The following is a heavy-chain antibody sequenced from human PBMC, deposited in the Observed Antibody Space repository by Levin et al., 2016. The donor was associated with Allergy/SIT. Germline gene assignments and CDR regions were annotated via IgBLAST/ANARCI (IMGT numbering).Heavy chain of an antibody. J-gene: IGHJ1*01. V-gene: IGHV1-24*01. Sequence: WVRQAPGQGLEWMGGFDPEDGETIYAEKFQGRVTMTEDTSTDTAYIELSSLRSEDTAVYYCATASHLVTIARGGITRRAQYFQHWGQGTLVTVSS. D-gene: IGHD3-10*01. CDR2: FDPEDGET. CDR3: ATASHLVTIARGGITRRAQYFQH.